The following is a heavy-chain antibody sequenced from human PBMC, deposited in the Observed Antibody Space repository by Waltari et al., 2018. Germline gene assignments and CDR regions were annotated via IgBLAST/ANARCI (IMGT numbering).Heavy chain of an antibody. CDR1: GYTLPVYD. CDR3: ARDRWGESHGYGY. V-gene: IGHV1-2*02. J-gene: IGHJ4*02. CDR2: INPNTGAT. D-gene: IGHD7-27*01. Sequence: QVPLVQSGVEVKKPGASVRVYCKASGYTLPVYDLHWIRQAPGQGPEWMGWINPNTGATHYAQKFQGRVTMTRDTSINTAYLEVTSDDTAVYFCARDRWGESHGYGYWGRGTLVTVSS.